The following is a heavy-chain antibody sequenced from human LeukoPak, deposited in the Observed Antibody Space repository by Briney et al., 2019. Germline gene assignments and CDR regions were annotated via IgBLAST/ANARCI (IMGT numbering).Heavy chain of an antibody. CDR2: ISYDGSNK. D-gene: IGHD2-2*01. CDR3: ARGGPRYCSSTSCPNFDY. J-gene: IGHJ4*02. CDR1: GFTFSSYA. Sequence: PGGSLRLSCAASGFTFSSYAMHWVRQAPGKGLEWVAVISYDGSNKYYADSVKGRFTISRDNSKNTLYLQMNSLRAEDTAVYYCARGGPRYCSSTSCPNFDYWGQGTLVTVSS. V-gene: IGHV3-30*01.